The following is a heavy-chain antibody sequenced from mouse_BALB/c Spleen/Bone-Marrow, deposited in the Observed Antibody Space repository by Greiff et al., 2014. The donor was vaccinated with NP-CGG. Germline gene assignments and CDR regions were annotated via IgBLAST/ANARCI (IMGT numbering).Heavy chain of an antibody. Sequence: QVQLQQSGAELVKPGTSVNLSCKASGYTFTDYIIHWVKQRSGQGLEWIGRFYPGSGSIKFNEKFKDKATLTADKSSNTVYMGLSRLTSEDSAVYFCARHEDLDIRRRLSAMDYWGQGTSVTVSS. CDR1: GYTFTDYI. J-gene: IGHJ4*01. CDR2: FYPGSGSI. D-gene: IGHD2-12*01. CDR3: ARHEDLDIRRRLSAMDY. V-gene: IGHV1-62-2*01.